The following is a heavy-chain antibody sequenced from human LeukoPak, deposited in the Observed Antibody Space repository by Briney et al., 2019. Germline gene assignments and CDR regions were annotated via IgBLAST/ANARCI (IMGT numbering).Heavy chain of an antibody. CDR2: INHSGST. J-gene: IGHJ4*02. D-gene: IGHD2-2*01. CDR1: GGSFSGYY. Sequence: PSETLSLTCAVYGGSFSGYYWSWIRQPPGKGLEWIGEINHSGSTNYNPSLKSRVTISVDTSKNQFSLKLSSVTAADTAVYYCARVRDIVVVPAAVTIFDCWGQGTLVTVSS. CDR3: ARVRDIVVVPAAVTIFDC. V-gene: IGHV4-34*01.